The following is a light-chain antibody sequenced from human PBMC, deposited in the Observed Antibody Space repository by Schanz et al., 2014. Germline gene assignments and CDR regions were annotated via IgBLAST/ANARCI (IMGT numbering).Light chain of an antibody. CDR1: QSVGSD. J-gene: IGKJ2*01. V-gene: IGKV3-20*01. CDR3: QQYGSSPYMYA. Sequence: EIVLTQSPGTLSLSPGERATLSCRASQSVGSDLAWYQQIPGQPPRLLIYGTSSRATGIADRLSGSGSGTDFTLTISRLEPEDFAVYYCQQYGSSPYMYAFGQGTKLEIK. CDR2: GTS.